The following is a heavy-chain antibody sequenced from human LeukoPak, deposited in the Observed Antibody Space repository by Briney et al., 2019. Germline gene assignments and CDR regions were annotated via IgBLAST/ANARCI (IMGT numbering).Heavy chain of an antibody. V-gene: IGHV3-23*01. D-gene: IGHD3-3*01. CDR1: GFTFSSYA. CDR3: AKLDFDFWSGYYSNYFDY. CDR2: ISGSGGST. Sequence: AGGSLRLSCAASGFTFSSYAMSWVRQAPGKGLEWVSAISGSGGSTYYADSVKGRFTISRDNSKNTLYLQMNSLRAEDTAVYYCAKLDFDFWSGYYSNYFDYWGQGTLVTVSS. J-gene: IGHJ4*02.